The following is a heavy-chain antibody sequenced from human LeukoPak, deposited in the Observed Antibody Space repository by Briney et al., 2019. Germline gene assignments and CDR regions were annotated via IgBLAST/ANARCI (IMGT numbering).Heavy chain of an antibody. Sequence: ASVKVSCKASGYTFTSYGISWVRQAPGQGRGRMGWISAYNGNTNYAQKLQGRVTMTTDTSTSTAYMELRSLRSDDTAVYYCARALYGSGSYYTSDYWGQGTLVTVSS. J-gene: IGHJ4*02. CDR2: ISAYNGNT. CDR3: ARALYGSGSYYTSDY. V-gene: IGHV1-18*04. CDR1: GYTFTSYG. D-gene: IGHD3-10*01.